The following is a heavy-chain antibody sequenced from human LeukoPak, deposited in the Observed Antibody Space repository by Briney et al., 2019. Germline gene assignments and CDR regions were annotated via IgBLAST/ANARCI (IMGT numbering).Heavy chain of an antibody. V-gene: IGHV4-34*01. CDR2: VNARGDT. D-gene: IGHD2-2*01. CDR1: GWSFNDYY. Sequence: RASETLSLTCAVYGWSFNDYYWNWIRQPPGKGLEWIGEVNARGDTNYHRSLKSRVTISVDTSKNQFSLRLTSMIAADTAVYYCARGQVPAARGYNWFDPWGQGTLVTVSS. CDR3: ARGQVPAARGYNWFDP. J-gene: IGHJ5*02.